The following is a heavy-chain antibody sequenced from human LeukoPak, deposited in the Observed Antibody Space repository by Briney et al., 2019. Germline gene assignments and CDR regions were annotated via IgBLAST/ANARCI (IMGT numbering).Heavy chain of an antibody. CDR1: GDSISRGAYA. CDR2: IYDSGST. J-gene: IGHJ4*02. V-gene: IGHV4-30-4*07. CDR3: ASPIH. D-gene: IGHD3-3*01. Sequence: PSQTLSLSCAVYGDSISRGAYAWSWIRQPPGKGLEWIGYIYDSGSTYYNPSLKNRVTISVDTTRNQFSLKLSSVTAADTAVYYCASPIHWGQGTLVTVSS.